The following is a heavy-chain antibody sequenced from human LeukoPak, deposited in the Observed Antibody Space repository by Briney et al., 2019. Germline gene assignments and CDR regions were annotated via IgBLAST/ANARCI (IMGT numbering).Heavy chain of an antibody. V-gene: IGHV1-2*02. D-gene: IGHD4-17*01. J-gene: IGHJ4*02. Sequence: GASVKVSCQASGYTFTGYYMHWARQAPGQGLEWVGWINPNSGGTNYAQKFQGRVTMTRDTSISTAYMELSRLRSDDTAVYYCARVRGSYGDAAEDIDYWGQGTLVTVSS. CDR2: INPNSGGT. CDR3: ARVRGSYGDAAEDIDY. CDR1: GYTFTGYY.